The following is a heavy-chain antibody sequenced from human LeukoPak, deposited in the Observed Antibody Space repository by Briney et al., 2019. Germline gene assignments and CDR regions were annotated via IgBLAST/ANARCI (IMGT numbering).Heavy chain of an antibody. Sequence: GGSLRLSCAASGFTFSNYAMTWVRQAPGKGLEWVSTISASGGSTFYADSVKGRFPISRDNSKNTLYLQMNSLRAEDTAVYYCARAGIPEYGDYGKADALDIWGQGTMVTVSS. D-gene: IGHD4-17*01. CDR3: ARAGIPEYGDYGKADALDI. CDR2: ISASGGST. CDR1: GFTFSNYA. J-gene: IGHJ3*02. V-gene: IGHV3-23*01.